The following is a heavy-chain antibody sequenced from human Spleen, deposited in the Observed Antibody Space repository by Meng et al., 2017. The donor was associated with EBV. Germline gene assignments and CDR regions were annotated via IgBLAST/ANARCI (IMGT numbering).Heavy chain of an antibody. D-gene: IGHD6-19*01. CDR2: ISGSGDTT. J-gene: IGHJ5*02. Sequence: EVQVVESGGGLTQPGGSLRLSCVALGFTFTNHAMTWVRQAPGKGLEWVSAISGSGDTTYYAGSVKGRFTISRDNSKNTLYLQMNSLRAEDTAVYYCAKDGQSSGWYGGWFDPWGQGTLVTVSS. CDR1: GFTFTNHA. CDR3: AKDGQSSGWYGGWFDP. V-gene: IGHV3-23*04.